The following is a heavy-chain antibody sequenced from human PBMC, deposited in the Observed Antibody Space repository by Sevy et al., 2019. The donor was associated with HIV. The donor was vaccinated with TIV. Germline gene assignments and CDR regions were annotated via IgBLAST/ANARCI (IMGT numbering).Heavy chain of an antibody. D-gene: IGHD2-15*01. CDR3: ATENCSGGSCYFDY. CDR2: IRYDGSNK. V-gene: IGHV3-30*02. Sequence: GGSLRLSCAASGFTFSSYGMHWDRQAPGKGLEWVAFIRYDGSNKYYAYSVKGRFTISRDNSKNTLYLQMNSLRAEDTAVYYCATENCSGGSCYFDYWGQGTLVTVSS. CDR1: GFTFSSYG. J-gene: IGHJ4*02.